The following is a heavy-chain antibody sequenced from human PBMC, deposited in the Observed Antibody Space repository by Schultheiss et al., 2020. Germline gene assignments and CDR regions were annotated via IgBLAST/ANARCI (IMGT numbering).Heavy chain of an antibody. D-gene: IGHD1-26*01. CDR2: IYTSGST. CDR3: ARYPWDYYGMDV. CDR1: GGSISSGGYY. V-gene: IGHV4-61*02. J-gene: IGHJ6*02. Sequence: SETLSLTCTVSGGSISSGGYYWSWIRQPAGKGLEWIGRIYTSGSTNYNPSLKSRVTMSVDTSKNQFSLKLSSVTAADTAVYYCARYPWDYYGMDVWGQGTTVTVSS.